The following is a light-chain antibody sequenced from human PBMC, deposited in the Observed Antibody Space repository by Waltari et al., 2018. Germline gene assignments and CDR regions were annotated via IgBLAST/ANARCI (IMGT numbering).Light chain of an antibody. J-gene: IGKJ1*01. CDR1: QSIGNW. V-gene: IGKV1-5*03. Sequence: DIQMTQSPSTLSASVEERVTITCRASQSIGNWLAWYQQKPGTAPKLLIQSASSLETGVPSRFSGSVSETEFTLTISGLLADYFATYFCHQYHSYPWTFGQGTKVEIK. CDR3: HQYHSYPWT. CDR2: SAS.